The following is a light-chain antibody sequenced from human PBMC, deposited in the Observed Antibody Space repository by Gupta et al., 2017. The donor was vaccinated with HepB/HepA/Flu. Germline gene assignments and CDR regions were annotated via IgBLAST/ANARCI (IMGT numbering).Light chain of an antibody. V-gene: IGLV1-47*01. CDR2: RNN. CDR1: SSNIGSNY. Sequence: QYVLTQPPSASGTPGQRVTIPCSGSSSNIGSNYVYWYQQLPGTAPKLLIYRNNQRPSGVPDRFSGSKSGTSASLAISGLRSEDEADYYCAAWDDSLSGLVFGGGTKLTVL. CDR3: AAWDDSLSGLV. J-gene: IGLJ2*01.